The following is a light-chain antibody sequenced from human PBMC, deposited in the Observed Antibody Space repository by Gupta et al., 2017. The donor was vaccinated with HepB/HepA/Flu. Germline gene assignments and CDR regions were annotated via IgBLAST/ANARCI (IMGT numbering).Light chain of an antibody. J-gene: IGLJ2*01. CDR3: AAWDRSLNVVV. Sequence: QSVLTQSTSVSGTPGQRVTISCSGSSSNVGRNNVNWYQQLPGTDPKLLIYYNDERHSGVPDRISGSKSGTSAYLAIRGLQSEDEADYYCAAWDRSLNVVVFGGGTKLTVL. CDR2: YND. CDR1: SSNVGRNN. V-gene: IGLV1-44*01.